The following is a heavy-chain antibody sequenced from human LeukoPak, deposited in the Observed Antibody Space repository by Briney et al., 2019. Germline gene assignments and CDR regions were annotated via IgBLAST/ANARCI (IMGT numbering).Heavy chain of an antibody. CDR2: ISYDGSNK. D-gene: IGHD2-15*01. Sequence: GGSLRLSCAASGFTFSSYGMHWVRQAPGKGLEWVAVISYDGSNKYYADSVKGRFTISRDNSKNTLYLQMNSLRAEDAAVYYCANSGGLGGGSCYWGQGTLVTVSS. V-gene: IGHV3-30*18. CDR3: ANSGGLGGGSCY. J-gene: IGHJ4*02. CDR1: GFTFSSYG.